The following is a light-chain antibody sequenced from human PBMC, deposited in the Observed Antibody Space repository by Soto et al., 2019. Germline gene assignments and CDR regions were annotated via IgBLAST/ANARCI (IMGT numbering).Light chain of an antibody. CDR2: DAS. J-gene: IGKJ3*01. CDR3: QQRSNWPPVT. CDR1: QSVSSY. Sequence: EIVLTQSPATLSLSPGERATLYCRASQSVSSYLAWYQQKPGQAPRLLIYDASNRATGIPARFSGSGSGTDITLTISSLEPEDFAVYYCQQRSNWPPVTFGPGTKVDIK. V-gene: IGKV3-11*01.